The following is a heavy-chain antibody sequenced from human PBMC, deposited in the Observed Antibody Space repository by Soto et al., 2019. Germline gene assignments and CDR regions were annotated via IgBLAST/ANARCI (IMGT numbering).Heavy chain of an antibody. J-gene: IGHJ4*02. CDR3: AKDRRAGGNYGFYSDF. V-gene: IGHV3-23*01. CDR2: SSATGAGT. CDR1: GFTFSSYG. Sequence: GSLRLSCAASGFTFSSYGMTWVRQAPGKGLEWVSFSSATGAGTYYADSVKGRFTISRDNSKNTLYLQMTSLRADDTAVYYCAKDRRAGGNYGFYSDFWGQGTL. D-gene: IGHD1-7*01.